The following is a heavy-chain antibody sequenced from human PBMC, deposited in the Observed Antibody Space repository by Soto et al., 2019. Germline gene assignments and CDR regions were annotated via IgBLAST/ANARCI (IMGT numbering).Heavy chain of an antibody. J-gene: IGHJ4*02. V-gene: IGHV3-11*01. CDR3: ARDPLTIDIVVVPAAEGFDY. CDR1: GVSGFAFSKYA. D-gene: IGHD2-2*01. Sequence: GGSLRLSCAASGVSGFAFSKYAMSWIRQAPGKGLEWVSYISSSGSTIYYADSVKGRFTISRDNAKNSLYLQMNSLRAEDTAVYYCARDPLTIDIVVVPAAEGFDYWGQGTLVTVSS. CDR2: ISSSGSTI.